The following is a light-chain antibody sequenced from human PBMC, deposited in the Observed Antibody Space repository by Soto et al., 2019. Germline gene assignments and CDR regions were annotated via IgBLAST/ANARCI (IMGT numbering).Light chain of an antibody. CDR2: EGS. CDR3: CSYAPSDTLV. CDR1: SSDVGSYDL. Sequence: QSALTLPASVSGSPGQSITISCTGASSDVGSYDLVSWYEQHPGKAPKLMIYEGSQRPSGVSNRFSGSKSGNTASLTISGLQAEDEADYYCCSYAPSDTLVVGGGTKLTVL. J-gene: IGLJ2*01. V-gene: IGLV2-23*01.